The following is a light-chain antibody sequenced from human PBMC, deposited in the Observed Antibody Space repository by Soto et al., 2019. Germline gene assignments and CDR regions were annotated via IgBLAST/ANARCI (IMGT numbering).Light chain of an antibody. J-gene: IGLJ1*01. V-gene: IGLV2-14*01. CDR2: EVS. CDR3: SSHTTYSTRV. CDR1: SSDIGSYNY. Sequence: QSALTQPASVSGSPGQSIAISCTGTSSDIGSYNYVSWYQQHPGKAPKLMIHEVSNRPSGVSDRFSGSKSGNTASLTISGLQADDEADYYCSSHTTYSTRVFGTGTSSPS.